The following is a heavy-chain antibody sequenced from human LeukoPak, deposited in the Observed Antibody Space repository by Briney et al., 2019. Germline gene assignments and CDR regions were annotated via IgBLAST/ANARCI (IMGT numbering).Heavy chain of an antibody. V-gene: IGHV3-21*01. CDR2: ISSSSSYI. Sequence: GGSLRLSCAASGFTFSSYSMNWVCQAPGKGLECVSSISSSSSYIYYADSVKGRFTISRDNAKNSLYLQMNSLRAEDTAVYYCARDYAMVRGVIIRAYYFDYWGQGTLVTVSS. J-gene: IGHJ4*02. CDR1: GFTFSSYS. D-gene: IGHD3-10*01. CDR3: ARDYAMVRGVIIRAYYFDY.